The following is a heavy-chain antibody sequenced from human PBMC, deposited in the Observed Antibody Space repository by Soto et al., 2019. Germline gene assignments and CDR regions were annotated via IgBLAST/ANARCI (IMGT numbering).Heavy chain of an antibody. Sequence: QIQLMQSGAEVKKPGASGKVSCKASGYTFTSYGIHWVRQAPGQRLEWTGWINAGNGNTKYSEKFQGRVTITRDTSASTDYLELSSLRSEDTAVYYCARDPNDSSAYYPHYYYGMDVWGHGTTVTVSS. V-gene: IGHV1-3*01. D-gene: IGHD3-22*01. J-gene: IGHJ6*02. CDR1: GYTFTSYG. CDR3: ARDPNDSSAYYPHYYYGMDV. CDR2: INAGNGNT.